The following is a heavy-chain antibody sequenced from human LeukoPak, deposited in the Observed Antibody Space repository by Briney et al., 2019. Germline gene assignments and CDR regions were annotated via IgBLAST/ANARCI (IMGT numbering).Heavy chain of an antibody. CDR3: ARDGSGFSPYWYFDL. D-gene: IGHD3-3*01. CDR1: GFVFTGYY. J-gene: IGHJ2*01. V-gene: IGHV1-2*02. Sequence: RASVEVSCKASGFVFTGYYMHWVRQAPGQGLEWMGWMNPGTGTTKYSQKFQGRVTMSRDTSSTTAYMELNRLTSDDTAVYYCARDGSGFSPYWYFDLWGRGTLVTVSS. CDR2: MNPGTGTT.